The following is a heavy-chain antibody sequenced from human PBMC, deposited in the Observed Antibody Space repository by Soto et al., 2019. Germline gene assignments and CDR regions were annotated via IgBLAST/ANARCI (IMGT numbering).Heavy chain of an antibody. CDR1: GGSISSGGYS. D-gene: IGHD4-17*01. V-gene: IGHV4-30-2*01. CDR3: ARGMTTVTTFDY. J-gene: IGHJ4*02. Sequence: QLQLQESGSGLVKPSQTLSLTCAGSGGSISSGGYSWSWIRQPPGKGLEWIGYIYHSGSTYYNPSLQRXVXXXVXXSKNQVSLKLSSVTAADTAVYYCARGMTTVTTFDYWGQGTLVTVSS. CDR2: IYHSGST.